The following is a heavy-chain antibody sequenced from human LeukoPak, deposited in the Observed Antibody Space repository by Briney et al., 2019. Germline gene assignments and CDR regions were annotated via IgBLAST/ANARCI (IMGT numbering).Heavy chain of an antibody. J-gene: IGHJ4*02. CDR2: ISGSGGST. CDR1: GFTFSSYA. V-gene: IGHV3-23*01. CDR3: AKDLDILTGPTPGLGY. Sequence: GGSLRLSCAASGFTFSSYAMSWVRQAPGKGLEWVSAISGSGGSTYYADSVKGRFTISRDNSKSTLYLQMNSLRAEDTAVYYCAKDLDILTGPTPGLGYWGQGTLVTVSS. D-gene: IGHD3-9*01.